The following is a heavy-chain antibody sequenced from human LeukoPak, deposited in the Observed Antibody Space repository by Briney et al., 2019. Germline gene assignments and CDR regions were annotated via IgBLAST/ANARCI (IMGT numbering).Heavy chain of an antibody. CDR1: GFTFDDYA. CDR2: IRSKAFGGTP. J-gene: IGHJ4*02. V-gene: IGHV3-49*03. D-gene: IGHD4-17*01. CDR3: TRNTVTVHFDY. Sequence: HSGGSLRLSCSASGFTFDDYAVCWFRQAPGKGLEWVGFIRSKAFGGTPEYAASVRGRFTISRDDSKSIAYLQVNSLKTEDTAVYYCTRNTVTVHFDYWSQGTLVTVSS.